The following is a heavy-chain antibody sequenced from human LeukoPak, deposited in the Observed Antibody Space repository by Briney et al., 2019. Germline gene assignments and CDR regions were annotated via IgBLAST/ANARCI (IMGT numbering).Heavy chain of an antibody. CDR2: ISGSGGST. CDR1: GFTFSSYA. CDR3: ARYVYDSSGYSSQY. D-gene: IGHD3-22*01. Sequence: GGSLRLSCAASGFTFSSYAMSWVRQAPGKGLEWVSAISGSGGSTYYADSVKGRFTISRDNARNSLFLQMNSLRGEDTAVYYCARYVYDSSGYSSQYWGQGTLVTVSS. V-gene: IGHV3-23*01. J-gene: IGHJ4*02.